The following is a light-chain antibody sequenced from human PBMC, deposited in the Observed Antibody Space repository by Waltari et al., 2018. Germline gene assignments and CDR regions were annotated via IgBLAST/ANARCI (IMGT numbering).Light chain of an antibody. CDR1: QTIRTTY. J-gene: IGKJ4*01. CDR3: QQYDVSPLT. Sequence: EIVLTQSPGTLSLSQGEGATLSCRTSQTIRTTYLAWYQQKPGQAPTLLIYGAVTRATGIPDRFTGSGSGTDFSLTISSLEPEDFATYYCQQYDVSPLTFGGGTKVEIK. V-gene: IGKV3-20*01. CDR2: GAV.